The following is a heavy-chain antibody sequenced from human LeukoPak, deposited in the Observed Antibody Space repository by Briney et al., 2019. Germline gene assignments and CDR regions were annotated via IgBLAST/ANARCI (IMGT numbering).Heavy chain of an antibody. D-gene: IGHD3-22*01. CDR1: GFTFSSYD. V-gene: IGHV3-13*01. CDR2: IGTAGDT. J-gene: IGHJ3*02. Sequence: GGSLRLSCAASGFTFSSYDMHWVRQATGKGLEWVSAIGTAGDTYYPGSVKGRFTISRENAKNSLYLQMNSLRAGDTAVYYCARGRADSSGYYYPNDAFDIWGQGTMVTVSS. CDR3: ARGRADSSGYYYPNDAFDI.